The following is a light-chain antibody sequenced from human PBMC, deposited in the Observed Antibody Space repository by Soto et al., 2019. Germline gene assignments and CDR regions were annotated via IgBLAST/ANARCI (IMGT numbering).Light chain of an antibody. V-gene: IGKV1-5*01. CDR3: QQFDSYRYT. J-gene: IGKJ2*01. CDR1: QGISSW. CDR2: DAS. Sequence: DIQMTQSPSTLSASVGVRDTITCRASQGISSWLAWYQQKPGKAPKLLIYDASTLESGVPSSFSGTGSGTEFTLTISRLQPEDCATYYCQQFDSYRYTLDQGTKLEIK.